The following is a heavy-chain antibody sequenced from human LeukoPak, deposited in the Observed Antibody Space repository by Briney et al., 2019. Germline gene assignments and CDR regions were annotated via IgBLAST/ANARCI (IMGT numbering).Heavy chain of an antibody. J-gene: IGHJ4*02. CDR1: GHTFTSYY. Sequence: GASVKVSCKASGHTFTSYYMHWVRQAPGQGLEWMGIINPSGDSTSYAQKFQGRVTMTRDTSTNTAYMELSALTSEDTAVYYCARNPPRTGDFNSWGQGALVTVSS. V-gene: IGHV1-46*01. CDR3: ARNPPRTGDFNS. D-gene: IGHD7-27*01. CDR2: INPSGDST.